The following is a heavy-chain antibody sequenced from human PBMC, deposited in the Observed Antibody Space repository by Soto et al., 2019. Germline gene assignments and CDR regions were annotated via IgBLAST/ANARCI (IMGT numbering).Heavy chain of an antibody. CDR3: ARQRTTVVTQAYFDH. D-gene: IGHD2-21*02. J-gene: IGHJ4*02. CDR2: IYYSGRT. Sequence: SETLSLTCIVSGESISSSSYYWGWIRQPPGKGLEWIGSIYYSGRTYYNPSFKSRVTISMDTSKNQFSLKLSSVTATDTAVYYCARQRTTVVTQAYFDHWGQGALVTVSS. CDR1: GESISSSSYY. V-gene: IGHV4-39*01.